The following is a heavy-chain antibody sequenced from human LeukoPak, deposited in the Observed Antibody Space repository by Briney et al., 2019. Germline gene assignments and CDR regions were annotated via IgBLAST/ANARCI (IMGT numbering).Heavy chain of an antibody. CDR1: GFTFSSYA. J-gene: IGHJ4*02. CDR2: INGSGGST. D-gene: IGHD5-18*01. Sequence: GESLRLSCAASGFTFSSYAMSWVRQAPGKGLEWVSDINGSGGSTYYADSVKGRFTISRDNSKNTLYLQMNSLRAEDTAVYYCAKRIQSAMATGYWGQGTLVTVSS. CDR3: AKRIQSAMATGY. V-gene: IGHV3-23*01.